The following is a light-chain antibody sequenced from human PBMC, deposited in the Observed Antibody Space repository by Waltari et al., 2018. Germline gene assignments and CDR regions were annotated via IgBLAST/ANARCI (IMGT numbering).Light chain of an antibody. J-gene: IGLJ3*02. Sequence: QSVLTQPPSASGTPGQRVTISCSGSTPNIGRNYVYWYQQFPGTAPKILVYRNNXRPSGXPDRISGSKSGTSASLAISGLRSEDEADYYCATWDGSLTAWVFGGGTKVTVL. CDR3: ATWDGSLTAWV. V-gene: IGLV1-47*01. CDR1: TPNIGRNY. CDR2: RNN.